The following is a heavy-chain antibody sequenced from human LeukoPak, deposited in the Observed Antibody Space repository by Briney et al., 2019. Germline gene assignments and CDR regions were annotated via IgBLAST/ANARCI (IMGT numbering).Heavy chain of an antibody. Sequence: ASVKVSCKASGYTFTSYGISWVRQAPGQGLEWMGWISAYNGSTNYAQKLQGRVTMATDTSTSTAYMELRSLRSDDTAVYYCARDSGYGSYYSYYYYYGMDVWGQGTTVTVSS. CDR1: GYTFTSYG. D-gene: IGHD1-26*01. V-gene: IGHV1-18*01. CDR3: ARDSGYGSYYSYYYYYGMDV. J-gene: IGHJ6*02. CDR2: ISAYNGST.